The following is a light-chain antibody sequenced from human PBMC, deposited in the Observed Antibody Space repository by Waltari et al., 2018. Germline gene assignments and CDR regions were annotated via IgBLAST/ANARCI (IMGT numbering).Light chain of an antibody. V-gene: IGKV1-39*01. CDR2: AAS. CDR3: QESYSFTRT. J-gene: IGKJ1*01. CDR1: QTISRY. Sequence: GDRVTITCRASQTISRYLHWYQQKPGKAPNLLISAASSLQSGVPSRFSGSGSGRDFTLIITSLQPEDFATYYCQESYSFTRTFGQGTKVEIK.